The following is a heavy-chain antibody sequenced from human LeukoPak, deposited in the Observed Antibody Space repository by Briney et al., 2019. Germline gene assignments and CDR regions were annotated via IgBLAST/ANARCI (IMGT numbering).Heavy chain of an antibody. CDR2: INPNSGGT. CDR1: GYTFTGYY. J-gene: IGHJ4*02. CDR3: ARDSTMAGPERIDY. V-gene: IGHV1-2*02. Sequence: GASVKVSCKASGYTFTGYYFHWVRQAPGQGLEWMGWINPNSGGTNYAQKFQGRVAMTRDTSSSTVYMELSRLTSDDTAVYYCARDSTMAGPERIDYWGQGTLVTVCS. D-gene: IGHD1-1*01.